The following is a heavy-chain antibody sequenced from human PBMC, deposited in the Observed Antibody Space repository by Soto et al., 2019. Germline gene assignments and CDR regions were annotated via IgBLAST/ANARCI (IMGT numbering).Heavy chain of an antibody. D-gene: IGHD6-13*01. J-gene: IGHJ5*02. CDR2: IIPILGIA. CDR1: GGTFSSYT. CDR3: ARDGAYSSSPWFDP. V-gene: IGHV1-69*04. Sequence: SVKVSCKASGGTFSSYTISWVRQAPGQGLEWMGRIIPILGIANYAQKFQGRVTITADKSTSTAYMELSSLRSEDTAVYYCARDGAYSSSPWFDPWGQGTLVTVSS.